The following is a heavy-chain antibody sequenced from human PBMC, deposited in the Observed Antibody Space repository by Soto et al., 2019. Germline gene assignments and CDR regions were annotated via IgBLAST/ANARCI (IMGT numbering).Heavy chain of an antibody. CDR1: GFPFSSYG. CDR3: ASSIN. Sequence: QVQLVESGGGVVQPGRSLRLSCAASGFPFSSYGMHWVRQAPGKGLDWVGVIWYDGSNKDYAESVKGRFTISRENSKNLLYLQMNSLRADDTAVYYCASSINWGQGTLVTVSS. CDR2: IWYDGSNK. V-gene: IGHV3-33*03. J-gene: IGHJ4*02.